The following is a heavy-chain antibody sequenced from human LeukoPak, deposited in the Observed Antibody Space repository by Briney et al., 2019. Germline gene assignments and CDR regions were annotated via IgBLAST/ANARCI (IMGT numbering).Heavy chain of an antibody. V-gene: IGHV3-74*01. CDR3: ARSQFDY. CDR2: ISSDGSIT. J-gene: IGHJ4*02. CDR1: GFAFSSYW. Sequence: GGSLRLSCATSGFAFSSYWMLWVRQAPGKGLVWVSRISSDGSITTYADSVKGRFTISRDNTKNILYLQMNSLRDEDTATYYCARSQFDYWGQGILVTVSS.